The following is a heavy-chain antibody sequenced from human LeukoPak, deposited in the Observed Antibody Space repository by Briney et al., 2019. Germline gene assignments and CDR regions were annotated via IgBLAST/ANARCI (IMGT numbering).Heavy chain of an antibody. CDR3: AREGTPWYYFDY. CDR1: GYTFTSYD. CDR2: MNPNSGNT. D-gene: IGHD2-8*02. J-gene: IGHJ4*02. Sequence: ASVKVSCKASGYTFTSYDINWVRQATGQGLEWMGWMNPNSGNTGYAQKFQGRVTMTRNTSISTAYMELSSLRFEDTAVYYCAREGTPWYYFDYWGQGTLVTVSS. V-gene: IGHV1-8*01.